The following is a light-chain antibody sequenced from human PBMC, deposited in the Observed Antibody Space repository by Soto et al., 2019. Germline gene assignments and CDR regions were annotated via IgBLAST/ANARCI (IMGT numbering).Light chain of an antibody. CDR1: QSIINN. Sequence: EIVITQSPATLSVSPGERATLSCRASQSIINNLAWYQQKPGQAPRLIMFRTSTRATGVPARFSGSGSGTEFNMTISSLQSEDFAVYYCQQYNNWPRATFGGGTKVDIK. V-gene: IGKV3-15*01. CDR3: QQYNNWPRAT. CDR2: RTS. J-gene: IGKJ4*01.